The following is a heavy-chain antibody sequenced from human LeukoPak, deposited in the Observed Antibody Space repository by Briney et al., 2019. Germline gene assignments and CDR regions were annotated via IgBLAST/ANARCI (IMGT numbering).Heavy chain of an antibody. CDR1: GHTFTSYD. D-gene: IGHD2-15*01. CDR2: IIPIFGTA. CDR3: ASLKLPSQSQFDY. J-gene: IGHJ4*02. Sequence: GASVKVSCKASGHTFTSYDISWVRQAPGQGLEWMGGIIPIFGTANYAQKFQGRVTITADRSTSTAYMELSSLRSEDTAVYYCASLKLPSQSQFDYWGQGTLVTVSS. V-gene: IGHV1-69*06.